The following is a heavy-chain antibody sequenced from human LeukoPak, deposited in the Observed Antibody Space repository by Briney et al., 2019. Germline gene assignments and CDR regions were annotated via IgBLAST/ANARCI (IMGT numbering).Heavy chain of an antibody. CDR2: IYYSGST. CDR1: AGSISSYY. V-gene: IGHV4-59*01. CDR3: ARGRHDVIDI. J-gene: IGHJ3*02. D-gene: IGHD6-25*01. Sequence: SETLSLTCAVSAGSISSYYWSWTRQPPGKGLEWIGYIYYSGSTNYNPSLQSRVTISIDTSKIQFSLKLSSVTAADTAVYHCARGRHDVIDIWGQGTMVTVSS.